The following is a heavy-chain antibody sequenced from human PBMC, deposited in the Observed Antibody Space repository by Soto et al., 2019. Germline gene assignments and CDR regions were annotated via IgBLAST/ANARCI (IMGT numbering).Heavy chain of an antibody. CDR3: ARPGWMAVAGTNAFDS. CDR2: INAGNGNT. V-gene: IGHV1-3*01. CDR1: GYTFTSYA. J-gene: IGHJ3*02. D-gene: IGHD6-19*01. Sequence: QVQLVQSGAEVKKPGASVKVSCKASGYTFTSYAMHWVRQAPGQRLEWMGWINAGNGNTKYSQKFQGRVTITRDTSASRGYMELSSLRSEDTAVYYCARPGWMAVAGTNAFDSWGQGTMVTVSS.